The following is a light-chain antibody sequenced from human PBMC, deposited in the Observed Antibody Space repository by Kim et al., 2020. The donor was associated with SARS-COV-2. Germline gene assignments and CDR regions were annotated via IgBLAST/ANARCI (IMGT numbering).Light chain of an antibody. J-gene: IGLJ3*02. V-gene: IGLV2-14*03. CDR1: SSDIGGYNY. CDR2: DVS. Sequence: QSALTQPASVSGSPGQSITISCTGTSSDIGGYNYVSWYQQHPGKAPKLMIFDVSNRPSGVSNRFSGSKSGNTASLTISGLQAEDEADYYCSSSTVSTTLVFGGGTKVTVL. CDR3: SSSTVSTTLV.